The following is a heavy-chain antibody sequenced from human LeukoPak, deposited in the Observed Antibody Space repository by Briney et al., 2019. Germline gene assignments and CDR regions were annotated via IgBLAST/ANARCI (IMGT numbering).Heavy chain of an antibody. Sequence: PSETLSLTCTVSGGSISNYYWSWIRQPPGKGLELIGYIYYTGSTNYNPSLKSRVTISVDTSKNQFSLKLTSVTAADTAVYYCARYCSTTTCYSPWFDPWGQGTLVTVSS. CDR3: ARYCSTTTCYSPWFDP. CDR1: GGSISNYY. V-gene: IGHV4-59*08. J-gene: IGHJ5*02. CDR2: IYYTGST. D-gene: IGHD2-2*01.